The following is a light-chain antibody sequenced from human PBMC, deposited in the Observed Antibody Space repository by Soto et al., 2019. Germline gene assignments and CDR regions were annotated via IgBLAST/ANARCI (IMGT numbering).Light chain of an antibody. CDR2: ETS. J-gene: IGKJ1*01. CDR3: QQYNGFGSWT. CDR1: QSINSP. Sequence: DIQMTQSPSTLSASVGDRVSITCRASQSINSPMAWYQQEPGKAPRLLIYETSTLQRGVPSRFSGSASGTEFTLTISSLQPDDFATYYCQQYNGFGSWTFGQGTKVEIK. V-gene: IGKV1-5*03.